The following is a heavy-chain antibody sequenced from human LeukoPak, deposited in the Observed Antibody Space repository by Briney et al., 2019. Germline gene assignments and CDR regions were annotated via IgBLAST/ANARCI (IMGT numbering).Heavy chain of an antibody. CDR2: IKQDGSVK. CDR1: GFTLSSNW. Sequence: GGSLRLSCGASGFTLSSNWMTWVRQAPGRGLEWVASIKQDGSVKYYVDSVKGRFTISRDNSKNTLYLQMNSLRAEDTAVYYCAKTSMYSSGWYSPSGPYYFDYWGQGTLVTVSS. D-gene: IGHD6-19*01. J-gene: IGHJ4*02. CDR3: AKTSMYSSGWYSPSGPYYFDY. V-gene: IGHV3-7*03.